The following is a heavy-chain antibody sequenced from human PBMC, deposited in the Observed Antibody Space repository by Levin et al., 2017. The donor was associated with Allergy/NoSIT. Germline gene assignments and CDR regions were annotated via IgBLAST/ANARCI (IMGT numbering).Heavy chain of an antibody. CDR2: ISSTGSTI. V-gene: IGHV3-48*03. J-gene: IGHJ4*02. CDR3: ARQLGNFWSGYNYFDY. CDR1: GFTFSSYE. D-gene: IGHD3-3*01. Sequence: GGSLRLSCAASGFTFSSYEMNWVRRAPWKGLEWVSYISSTGSTIYSADSVKCRFTISRDNAKNSLYLHMNSLRAEDTAVYYCARQLGNFWSGYNYFDYWGQGTLVTVSS.